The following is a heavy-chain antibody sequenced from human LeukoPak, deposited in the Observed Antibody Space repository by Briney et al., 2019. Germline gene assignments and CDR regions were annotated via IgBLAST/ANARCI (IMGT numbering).Heavy chain of an antibody. J-gene: IGHJ4*02. D-gene: IGHD4-11*01. Sequence: GGAPRLSFAASGFTLFSTPISWVRPAPGKGLEWVAVTVGGGDGTYYADSVKGRFTISRDNSNNTLYLQMNSLRAEDTAVYYCAKLTTSWGQGTLVTVSS. V-gene: IGHV3-23*01. CDR3: AKLTTS. CDR1: GFTLFSTP. CDR2: TVGGGDGT.